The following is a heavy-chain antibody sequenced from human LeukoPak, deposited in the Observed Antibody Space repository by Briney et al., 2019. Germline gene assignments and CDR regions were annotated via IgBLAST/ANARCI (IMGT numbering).Heavy chain of an antibody. CDR3: TTERTGTDYYYYYMDV. J-gene: IGHJ6*03. CDR1: GFTFSNAW. Sequence: GGSLRLSCAASGFTFSNAWMSWVRQAPGKGLEWVGRIKSKTDGGTTDYAAPVKGRFTISRDDSKNTLYLQMNSLKTEDTAVYYCTTERTGTDYYYYYMDVWGKGTTVTVSS. D-gene: IGHD1-7*01. V-gene: IGHV3-15*01. CDR2: IKSKTDGGTT.